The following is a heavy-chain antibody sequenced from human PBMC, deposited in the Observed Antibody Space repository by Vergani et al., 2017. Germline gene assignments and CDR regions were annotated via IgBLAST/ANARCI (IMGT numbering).Heavy chain of an antibody. J-gene: IGHJ6*03. CDR3: AMSGYCAHGVCYMTYYYYMDV. D-gene: IGHD2-8*01. Sequence: EVQLLESGGGLVQPGGSLRLSCAASGFTFSTYAMTWVRQAPGKGLEWVSTISSDGGSTYYADSVKGRFTISRDNSKNTLYLQMNNLRAADTAVYYCAMSGYCAHGVCYMTYYYYMDVWGKGTAVTVSS. CDR1: GFTFSTYA. V-gene: IGHV3-23*01. CDR2: ISSDGGST.